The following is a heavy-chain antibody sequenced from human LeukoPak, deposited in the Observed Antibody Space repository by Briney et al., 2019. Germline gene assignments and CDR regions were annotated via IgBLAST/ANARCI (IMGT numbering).Heavy chain of an antibody. D-gene: IGHD2-2*01. CDR3: ASQPVYCSSTSCYRYYFDY. CDR1: GGSFSGYY. Sequence: PSETLSLTCAVYGGSFSGYYWSWIRQPPGKGLEWIGEINHSGSTNYNPSLKSRVTISVDKSKNQFSPKLSSVTAADTAVYYCASQPVYCSSTSCYRYYFDYWGQGTLVTVSS. CDR2: INHSGST. J-gene: IGHJ4*02. V-gene: IGHV4-34*01.